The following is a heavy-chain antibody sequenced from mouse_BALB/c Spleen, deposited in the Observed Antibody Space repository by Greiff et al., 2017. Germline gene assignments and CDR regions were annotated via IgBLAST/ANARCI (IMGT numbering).Heavy chain of an antibody. Sequence: DVLLVESGGGLVQPGGSLRLSCATSGFTFTDYYMSWVRQPPGKALEWLGFIRNKANGYTTEYSASVKGRFTISRDNSQSILYLQMNTLRAEDSATYYGARGMRYDVGTWYFDDWGAGTTVTVSS. J-gene: IGHJ1*01. CDR2: IRNKANGYTT. CDR3: ARGMRYDVGTWYFDD. V-gene: IGHV7-3*02. D-gene: IGHD2-14*01. CDR1: GFTFTDYY.